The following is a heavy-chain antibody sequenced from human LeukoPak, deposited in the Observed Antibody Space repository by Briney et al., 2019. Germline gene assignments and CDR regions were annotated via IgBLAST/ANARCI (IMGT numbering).Heavy chain of an antibody. CDR2: IIPIFGTT. V-gene: IGHV1-69*01. Sequence: VASLKSSCKAYGGTLTSYAVSWVRQAPVQGLEWMGEIIPIFGTTNYAQTFQDRVTTTAGDPPRTVYLELSSLRSEGTALYDGGKVEAAYCSGVNCFFTGFDTWGQGTLVTVSS. J-gene: IGHJ5*02. CDR3: GKVEAAYCSGVNCFFTGFDT. D-gene: IGHD2-15*01. CDR1: GGTLTSYA.